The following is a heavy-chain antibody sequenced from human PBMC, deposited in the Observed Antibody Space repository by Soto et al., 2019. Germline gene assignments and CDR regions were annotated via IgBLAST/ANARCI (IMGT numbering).Heavy chain of an antibody. J-gene: IGHJ6*03. CDR2: ISYDGSNK. V-gene: IGHV3-30*18. D-gene: IGHD5-18*01. CDR3: SKDGYVDHLLYYYYYMYV. Sequence: GGSLRLSCAASGFTFSSYGMHWVRQAPGKGLEWVAVISYDGSNKYYADTVKGRFTISRDNSKNTLYLQMNSLRAEDTALYYCSKDGYVDHLLYYYYYMYVWGKGTTVTVSS. CDR1: GFTFSSYG.